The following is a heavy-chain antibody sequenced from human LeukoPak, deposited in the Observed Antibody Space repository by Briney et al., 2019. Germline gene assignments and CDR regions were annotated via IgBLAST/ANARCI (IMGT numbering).Heavy chain of an antibody. D-gene: IGHD6-19*01. V-gene: IGHV4-39*01. CDR2: IYYSGST. CDR3: GAYSSGWLGIDY. CDR1: GGSISSSNYY. J-gene: IGHJ4*02. Sequence: SETLSLTCTVSGGSISSSNYYWGWIRQPPGKGLEWIGSIYYSGSTYYNPSLKSRVTISVDTSKNQFSLKLSSVTAADTAVYYCGAYSSGWLGIDYWGQGTLVTVSS.